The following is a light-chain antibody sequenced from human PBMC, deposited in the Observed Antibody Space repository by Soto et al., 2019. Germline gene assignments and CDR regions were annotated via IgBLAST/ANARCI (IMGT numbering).Light chain of an antibody. CDR1: QSLLFSNGYNY. CDR3: RQSLHSPWT. V-gene: IGKV2-28*01. CDR2: VGS. Sequence: DIVMTQSPLSLPVTPGEPASISCRSSQSLLFSNGYNYLDWYLQKPGQSPQLLISVGSDRASWVADTVSGSGSGTGLTLKISRVEAEAVAVCYCRQSLHSPWTCGQGANVDIK. J-gene: IGKJ1*01.